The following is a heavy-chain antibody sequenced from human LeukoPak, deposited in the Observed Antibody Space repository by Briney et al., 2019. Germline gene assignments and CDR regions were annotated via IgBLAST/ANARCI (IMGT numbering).Heavy chain of an antibody. V-gene: IGHV1-18*01. CDR3: ARVRYYDILTGYYQGKYYFDY. CDR2: ISAYNGNT. Sequence: GASVKVSCKASGYTFTSYGISWVRQAPGQGLEWMGWISAYNGNTNYAQKLQGRVTMTTDTSTSTAYMELRSLRSDDTAVYYCARVRYYDILTGYYQGKYYFDYWGQGTLVTVSS. CDR1: GYTFTSYG. J-gene: IGHJ4*02. D-gene: IGHD3-9*01.